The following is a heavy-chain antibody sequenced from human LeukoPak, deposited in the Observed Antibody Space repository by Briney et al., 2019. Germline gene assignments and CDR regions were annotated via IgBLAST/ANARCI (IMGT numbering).Heavy chain of an antibody. CDR2: INHSGSP. V-gene: IGHV4-34*01. CDR1: GGSFSGYY. CDR3: ARGPPYYYDGSGYYYFDY. D-gene: IGHD3-22*01. Sequence: PSETLSLTCAVYGGSFSGYYWTWIRQPPGKGLEWIGEINHSGSPNYNPSLKSRVTISVDTSKSQLSLKLSSVTAADTAIYYCARGPPYYYDGSGYYYFDYWGQGILVTVSS. J-gene: IGHJ4*02.